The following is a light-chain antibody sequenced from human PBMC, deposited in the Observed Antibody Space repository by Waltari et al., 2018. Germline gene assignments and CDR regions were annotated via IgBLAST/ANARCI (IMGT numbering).Light chain of an antibody. CDR3: YSSDSTGLRV. CDR2: EDT. CDR1: ELPRKY. V-gene: IGLV3-10*01. Sequence: YELTQPPSVSVSPGQTARITCSGHELPRKYAYWFQQKSGQAPRLVRYEDTKRPSGIPERFSGSSSGTVATLTITGAQVDDEADCYCYSSDSTGLRVFGGGTTVVVL. J-gene: IGLJ1*01.